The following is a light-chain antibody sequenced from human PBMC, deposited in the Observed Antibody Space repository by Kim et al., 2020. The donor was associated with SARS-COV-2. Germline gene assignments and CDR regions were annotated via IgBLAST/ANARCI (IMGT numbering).Light chain of an antibody. CDR3: GTWDTSLSVGV. Sequence: QSVLTQSPSVSAAPGQKVTISCSGRTSNIGSDSVSWYQHLPGTAPKLLIYDNNKRPSGIPDRFSGSKSGTSATLGITGLQTGDEADYYCGTWDTSLSVGVFGGGTQLTVL. CDR1: TSNIGSDS. V-gene: IGLV1-51*01. CDR2: DNN. J-gene: IGLJ2*01.